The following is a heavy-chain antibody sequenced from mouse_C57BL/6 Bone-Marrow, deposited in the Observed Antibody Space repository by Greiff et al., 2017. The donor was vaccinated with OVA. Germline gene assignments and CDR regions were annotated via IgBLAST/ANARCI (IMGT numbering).Heavy chain of an antibody. CDR3: ARSRYYGSRPYFDY. Sequence: VQLVESGAELVRPGTSVKVSCTASGYAFTNYLIEWVKQRPGQGLEWIGVINPGSGGTNYNEKFKGKATLTADKSSSTAYMQLSSLTSEDSAVYFCARSRYYGSRPYFDYWGQGTTLTVSS. CDR2: INPGSGGT. V-gene: IGHV1-54*01. CDR1: GYAFTNYL. D-gene: IGHD1-1*01. J-gene: IGHJ2*01.